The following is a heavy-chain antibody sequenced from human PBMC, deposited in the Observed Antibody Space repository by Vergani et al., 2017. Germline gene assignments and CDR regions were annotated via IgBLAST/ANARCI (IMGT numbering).Heavy chain of an antibody. J-gene: IGHJ2*01. V-gene: IGHV4-38-2*01. CDR1: GYSIGSCFY. CDR2: IHNRWKT. D-gene: IGHD2-21*01. CDR3: ARSQGDYWYFYL. Sequence: QVRLEESGPGLVKPSETLSLTCSVSGYSIGSCFYWAWIRQSPGEGLQWLTSIHNRWKTYHNPSLKRRVSVSLDTSKNRFSLNLTSVTATDTAVYYCARSQGDYWYFYLWGPGSLVTVSS.